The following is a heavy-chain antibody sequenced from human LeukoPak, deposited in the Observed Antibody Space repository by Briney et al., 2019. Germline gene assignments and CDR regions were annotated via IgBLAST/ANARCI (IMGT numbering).Heavy chain of an antibody. D-gene: IGHD6-6*01. V-gene: IGHV1-69*05. J-gene: IGHJ5*02. CDR3: ARSIAARSSWFDP. CDR2: IIPIFGTA. Sequence: ASVKVSCKASGGTFSSYATSWVRQAPGQGLEWMGGIIPIFGTANYAQKFQGRVTITTDESTSTAYMELSSLRSEDTAVYYCARSIAARSSWFDPWGQGTLVTVSS. CDR1: GGTFSSYA.